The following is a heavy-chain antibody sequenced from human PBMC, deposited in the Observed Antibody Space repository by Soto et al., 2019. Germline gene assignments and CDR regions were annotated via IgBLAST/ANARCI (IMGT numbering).Heavy chain of an antibody. V-gene: IGHV3-30-3*01. J-gene: IGHJ4*02. CDR2: ISYDGINK. Sequence: HVQLVESGGGVVQPGRSLRLSCTASGFTFSSYAMHWVRQAPGKGLEWVAVISYDGINKYYADSVEGRFTISRDNSKNTLYLQMNSLKPEDTAMYYCARGPMTANGNVGYFDYWGQGTLVTVSS. CDR1: GFTFSSYA. D-gene: IGHD2-21*02. CDR3: ARGPMTANGNVGYFDY.